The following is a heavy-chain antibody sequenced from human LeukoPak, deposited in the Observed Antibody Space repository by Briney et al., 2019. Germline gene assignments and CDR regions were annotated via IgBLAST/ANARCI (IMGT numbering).Heavy chain of an antibody. J-gene: IGHJ4*02. CDR2: MNPNSGNT. Sequence: GASVKVSCKASGYTFTNYDINWVRQATGQGLEWMGWMNPNSGNTGYAQKFQGRVTMTRNTSISTAYMELSSLRSEDTAVYYCAIVAWGAPYYFDYWGQGTLVTVSS. D-gene: IGHD1-26*01. CDR1: GYTFTNYD. CDR3: AIVAWGAPYYFDY. V-gene: IGHV1-8*01.